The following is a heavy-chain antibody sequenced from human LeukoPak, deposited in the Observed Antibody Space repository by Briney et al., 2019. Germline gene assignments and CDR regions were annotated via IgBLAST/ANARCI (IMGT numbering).Heavy chain of an antibody. J-gene: IGHJ4*02. D-gene: IGHD1-26*01. Sequence: GESLKISCKGSGYSFSNNWIGWVRQMPGKGLEWMGIIYPGDSQTGYSPSFQGQVTISADKSISTAYLQWSSLKASDIAMYYCARLSAGSHFHLDSWGQGTLVTVSS. V-gene: IGHV5-51*01. CDR1: GYSFSNNW. CDR2: IYPGDSQT. CDR3: ARLSAGSHFHLDS.